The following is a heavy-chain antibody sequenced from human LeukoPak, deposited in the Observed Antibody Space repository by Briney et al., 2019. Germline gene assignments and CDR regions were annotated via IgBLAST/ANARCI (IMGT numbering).Heavy chain of an antibody. CDR3: AIQAQDGTDNWFDP. Sequence: SETLSLTRTVSGGSISGLWCSWIRQPPGKGLEWIGNIYTSGITNYNPSLKSRVTISIDTSKNHFSLTLSSVTATDTAVYYCAIQAQDGTDNWFDPWGPGALVTVSS. J-gene: IGHJ5*02. CDR2: IYTSGIT. CDR1: GGSISGLW. D-gene: IGHD1-7*01. V-gene: IGHV4-4*09.